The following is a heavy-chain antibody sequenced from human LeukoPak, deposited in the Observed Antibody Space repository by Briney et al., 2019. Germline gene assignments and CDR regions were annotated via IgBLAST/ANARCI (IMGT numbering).Heavy chain of an antibody. V-gene: IGHV1-46*01. CDR1: GYTFSSYY. J-gene: IGHJ5*02. Sequence: ASVKVSCKASGYTFSSYYIHWVRQAPGQGLEWMGIVNPSGGSTNYAQKFQVRVTMTRDTSTSTVFMELSSLRSGDTAVYFCARGPPGRVYDTSKRALFDPWGQGTLVTVSS. D-gene: IGHD3-22*01. CDR2: VNPSGGST. CDR3: ARGPPGRVYDTSKRALFDP.